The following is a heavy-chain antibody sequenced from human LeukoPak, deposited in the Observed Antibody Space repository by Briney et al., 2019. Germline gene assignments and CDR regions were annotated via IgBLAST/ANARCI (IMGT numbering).Heavy chain of an antibody. CDR3: ARASGELLREY. Sequence: GGSLRLSCTASGFTFSNYGLFWVRQAAGKGLEWMAVIWYDGSKKYYADSVKGRFTISRDNAKNSLYLQMNSLRAEDTAVYYCARASGELLREYWGQGTLVTVSS. CDR1: GFTFSNYG. D-gene: IGHD1-26*01. J-gene: IGHJ4*02. V-gene: IGHV3-33*01. CDR2: IWYDGSKK.